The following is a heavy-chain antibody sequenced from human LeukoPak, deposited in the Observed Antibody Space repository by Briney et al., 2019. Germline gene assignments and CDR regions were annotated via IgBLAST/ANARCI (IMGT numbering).Heavy chain of an antibody. CDR2: VKQDGTEK. V-gene: IGHV3-7*01. J-gene: IGHJ1*01. D-gene: IGHD2-2*01. CDR3: ATLDSTKSVL. CDR1: GFRFGRDW. Sequence: GGSLRLTCVASGFRFGRDWVSWVRQAPGKGLEWVACVKQDGTEKNYVVSVWGRFTVSVDNGKNSLYLQMNSLRAEDTAKYYCATLDSTKSVLWGRGTAVIVSS.